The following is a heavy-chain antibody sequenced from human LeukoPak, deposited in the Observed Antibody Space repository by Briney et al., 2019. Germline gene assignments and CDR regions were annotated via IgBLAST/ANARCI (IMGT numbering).Heavy chain of an antibody. J-gene: IGHJ4*02. CDR3: AKDRDFLLRIFDY. CDR2: ISGSGGST. CDR1: GFTFSSYA. V-gene: IGHV3-23*01. Sequence: GGSLRLSCAASGFTFSSYAMSWVRQAPGKGLEWVSAISGSGGSTYYADSVKGRFTISRDNSKNTLYLQMNSLRAEDTAVYCCAKDRDFLLRIFDYWGQGTLVTVSS. D-gene: IGHD3-3*01.